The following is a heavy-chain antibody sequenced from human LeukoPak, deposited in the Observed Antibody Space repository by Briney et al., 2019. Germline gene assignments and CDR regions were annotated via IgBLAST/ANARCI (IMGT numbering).Heavy chain of an antibody. Sequence: ASVKVSSKPSGGTLSTYGFTWVRQAPGQGLEWMGGIIPIYRTGNNAQKFQGRLTITTDESTSTVYMELSGLRYEDTAVYYCALLAARAPPYYYYMDVWGEGTTVTVSS. V-gene: IGHV1-69*05. D-gene: IGHD6-6*01. CDR3: ALLAARAPPYYYYMDV. CDR2: IIPIYRTG. J-gene: IGHJ6*03. CDR1: GGTLSTYG.